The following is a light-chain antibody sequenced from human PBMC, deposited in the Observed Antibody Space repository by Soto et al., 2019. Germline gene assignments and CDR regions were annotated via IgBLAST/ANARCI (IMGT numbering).Light chain of an antibody. CDR1: QSVSSSY. CDR2: GAS. V-gene: IGKV3-20*01. J-gene: IGKJ5*01. CDR3: QQYGSSLIT. Sequence: EIVLTQSPGTLSLSPGEKATLSCRDSQSVSSSYLAWYQQKPGQAPRLLIYGASSRATVIPDRFSGSGSGTDFTLTISRLEPEDFAVYYCQQYGSSLITFGQGTRLEIK.